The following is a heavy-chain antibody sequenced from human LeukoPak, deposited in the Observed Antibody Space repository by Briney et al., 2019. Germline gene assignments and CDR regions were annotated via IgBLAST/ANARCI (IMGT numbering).Heavy chain of an antibody. J-gene: IGHJ3*02. Sequence: SETLSLTCTVSGGSISTYYWSWIRQPPGKGLEWIGYIYYTGSTSYNPSLKSRVTMSLDASKNQFSLELNSVTPADTAVYYCAGGLAVAADAFDIWGQGTMVTVSS. D-gene: IGHD6-19*01. CDR2: IYYTGST. V-gene: IGHV4-59*01. CDR3: AGGLAVAADAFDI. CDR1: GGSISTYY.